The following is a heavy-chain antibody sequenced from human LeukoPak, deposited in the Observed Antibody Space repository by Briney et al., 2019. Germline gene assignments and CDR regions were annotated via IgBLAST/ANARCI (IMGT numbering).Heavy chain of an antibody. J-gene: IGHJ4*02. CDR2: IIPILGIA. CDR3: ARDGGGQLLWFGEPLDY. D-gene: IGHD3-10*01. CDR1: GGTFSSYA. Sequence: SVKVSCKASGGTFSSYAISWVRQAPGQGLEWMGRIIPILGIANYAQKFQGRVTITADKSTSTAYMELSSLRSEDTAVYYCARDGGGQLLWFGEPLDYWGQGTLVTVSS. V-gene: IGHV1-69*04.